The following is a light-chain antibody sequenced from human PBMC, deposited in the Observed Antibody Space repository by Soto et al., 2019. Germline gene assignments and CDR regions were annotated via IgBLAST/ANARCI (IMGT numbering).Light chain of an antibody. CDR2: LAS. CDR3: MQALQTPRT. J-gene: IGKJ1*01. Sequence: EIVMTQSPLSLTVTPGEPASISCKSSQSLQHNNGNTLLDWYMQKPGQSPQLLIYLASRRAPGAPDRVSGSVSGTDFTLRISTVEADVAAIYYCMQALQTPRTFGQGTKLEI. CDR1: QSLQHNNGNTL. V-gene: IGKV2-28*01.